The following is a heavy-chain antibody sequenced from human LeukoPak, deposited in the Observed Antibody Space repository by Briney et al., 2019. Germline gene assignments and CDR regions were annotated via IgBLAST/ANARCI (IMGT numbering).Heavy chain of an antibody. D-gene: IGHD3-10*01. CDR2: IYYSGST. Sequence: SETLSLTCTVSGASISTSSYYWGWIRQPPGKGLEWIGNIYYSGSTYSNPSLKSRVTISVDTSKNRFSLKLSSVTAADTAVYYCARGVVVRGVMRDFDYWGQGTLVTVSS. J-gene: IGHJ4*02. CDR1: GASISTSSYY. CDR3: ARGVVVRGVMRDFDY. V-gene: IGHV4-39*07.